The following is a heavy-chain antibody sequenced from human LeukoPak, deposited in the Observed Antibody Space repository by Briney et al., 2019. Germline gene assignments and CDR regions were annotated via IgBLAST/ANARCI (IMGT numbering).Heavy chain of an antibody. V-gene: IGHV3-23*01. J-gene: IGHJ4*02. CDR3: AKDGLGSGWYDYYFDY. Sequence: GGSLRLSCAASGSTFSGYAMSWVRQAPGKGLEWVSAISGSGGSTYYADSVKGRFTISRDNSKNTLYLQMNSLRAEDTAVYYCAKDGLGSGWYDYYFDYWGQGTLVTVSS. CDR2: ISGSGGST. CDR1: GSTFSGYA. D-gene: IGHD6-19*01.